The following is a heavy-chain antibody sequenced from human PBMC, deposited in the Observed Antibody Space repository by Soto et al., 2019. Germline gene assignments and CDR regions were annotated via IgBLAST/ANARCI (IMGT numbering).Heavy chain of an antibody. Sequence: GESLKISCEGSGYSVTSYWIGWVRQMPGKGLEWMGIIYPGDSDTRYSPSFQGQVTISADKSISTAYLQWSSLKASDTAMYYCARQSYYDSSGSPRDGMDVWGQGTTVTVSS. CDR3: ARQSYYDSSGSPRDGMDV. J-gene: IGHJ6*02. CDR1: GYSVTSYW. CDR2: IYPGDSDT. D-gene: IGHD3-22*01. V-gene: IGHV5-51*01.